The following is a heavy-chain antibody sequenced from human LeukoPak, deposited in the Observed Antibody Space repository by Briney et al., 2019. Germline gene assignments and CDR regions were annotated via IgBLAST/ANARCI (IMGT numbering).Heavy chain of an antibody. V-gene: IGHV3-74*01. CDR2: INSDGSST. Sequence: GGSLRLSCAASGFTFSSYWMHWVRQAPGKGLVWVSRINSDGSSTSYADSVKGRFTISRDNAKNTLYLQLNSLRAEDTAMYYCARGLEAEVGVYWGQGTLVTVSS. J-gene: IGHJ4*02. CDR3: ARGLEAEVGVY. CDR1: GFTFSSYW. D-gene: IGHD6-13*01.